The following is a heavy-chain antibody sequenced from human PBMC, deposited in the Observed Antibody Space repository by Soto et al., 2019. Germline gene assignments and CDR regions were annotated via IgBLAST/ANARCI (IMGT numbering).Heavy chain of an antibody. D-gene: IGHD1-26*01. J-gene: IGHJ4*02. CDR1: EFTFTIYA. Sequence: EVQLLESGGGFVQPGGSLRLSCAASEFTFTIYAMAWVRQAPGTGLEWVSAIGGCSESTHYADSVRGRFTISGDNSKNTVSHQRNSLRADATAVYYCARRSRYSMYDYYFDYWGQGTLVTVSS. V-gene: IGHV3-23*01. CDR2: IGGCSEST. CDR3: ARRSRYSMYDYYFDY.